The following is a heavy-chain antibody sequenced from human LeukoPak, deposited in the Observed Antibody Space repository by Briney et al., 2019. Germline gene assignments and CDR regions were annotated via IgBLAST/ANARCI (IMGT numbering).Heavy chain of an antibody. CDR1: GYTFTNYD. CDR2: LHPNSGTA. Sequence: ASVKVSCKASGYTFTNYDINWVRQATGQELEWMGWLHPNSGTAGYAQNFQGRVTITGDTSMSTAYMELSSLRSEDTAVYYCARVTSRFWTVYYDPFVIWGQGTMVTVSS. D-gene: IGHD3/OR15-3a*01. J-gene: IGHJ3*02. CDR3: ARVTSRFWTVYYDPFVI. V-gene: IGHV1-8*03.